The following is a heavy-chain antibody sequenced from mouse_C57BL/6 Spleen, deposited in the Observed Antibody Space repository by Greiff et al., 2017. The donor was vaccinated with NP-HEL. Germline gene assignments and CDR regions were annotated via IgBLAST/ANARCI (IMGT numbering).Heavy chain of an antibody. CDR2: ISSGSSTI. J-gene: IGHJ4*01. V-gene: IGHV5-17*01. CDR1: GFTFSDYG. CDR3: ARPGDYYAMDY. Sequence: VESGGGLVKPGGSLKLSCAASGFTFSDYGMHWVRQAPEKGLEWVAYISSGSSTIYYADTVKGRFTISRDNAKNTLFLQMTSLRSEDTAMYYCARPGDYYAMDYWGQGTLVTVSS.